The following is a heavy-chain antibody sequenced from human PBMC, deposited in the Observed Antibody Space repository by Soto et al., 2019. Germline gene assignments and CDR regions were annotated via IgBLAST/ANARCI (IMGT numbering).Heavy chain of an antibody. CDR2: ISSSSSTI. V-gene: IGHV3-48*02. CDR1: GFTFSSYS. Sequence: GGSLRLSCAASGFTFSSYSMNWVRQAPGKGLEWVSYISSSSSTIYYADSVKGRFTISRDNAKNSLYLQMNSLRDEDTAVYYCARDRVPYSSSSLFYWGQGTLVTVSS. CDR3: ARDRVPYSSSSLFY. D-gene: IGHD6-6*01. J-gene: IGHJ4*02.